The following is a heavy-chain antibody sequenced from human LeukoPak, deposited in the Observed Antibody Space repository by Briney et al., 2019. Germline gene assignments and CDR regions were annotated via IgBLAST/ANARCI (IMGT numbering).Heavy chain of an antibody. CDR3: ARPKAGRGHDAFDI. CDR2: IYHSGST. Sequence: SETLSLTCTVSGGSISSGGYYWSWIRQPPGKGLEWIGYIYHSGSTYYNPSLKSRVTISVDRSKNQFSLKLSSVTAADTAVYYCARPKAGRGHDAFDIWGQGTMVTVSS. CDR1: GGSISSGGYY. D-gene: IGHD3-10*01. J-gene: IGHJ3*02. V-gene: IGHV4-30-2*01.